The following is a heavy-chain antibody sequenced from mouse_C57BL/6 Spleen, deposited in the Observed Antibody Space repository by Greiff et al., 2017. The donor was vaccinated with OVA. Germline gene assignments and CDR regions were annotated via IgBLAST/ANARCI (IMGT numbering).Heavy chain of an antibody. Sequence: VHVKQSGPELVKPGASVKISCKASGYSFTDYNMNWVKQSNGKSLEWIGVINPNYGTTSYNQKFKGKATLTVDQSSSTAYMQLNSLTSEDSAVYYCSSPYGSSYFYAMDYWGQGTSVTVSS. CDR1: GYSFTDYN. D-gene: IGHD1-1*01. J-gene: IGHJ4*01. CDR3: SSPYGSSYFYAMDY. V-gene: IGHV1-39*01. CDR2: INPNYGTT.